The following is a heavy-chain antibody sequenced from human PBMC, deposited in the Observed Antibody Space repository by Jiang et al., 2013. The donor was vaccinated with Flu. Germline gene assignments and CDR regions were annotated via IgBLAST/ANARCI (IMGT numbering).Heavy chain of an antibody. V-gene: IGHV4-34*01. CDR1: GSISRYY. J-gene: IGHJ4*02. D-gene: IGHD6-19*01. CDR2: INYSGST. Sequence: GSISRYYWTWIRQPPGKGLEWIGEINYSGSTNYNPSLKSRVTISVDTSKNQLSLNLSSVTAADTAVYYCAGPGYSSGWYTLDYWGQGALVTVSS. CDR3: AGPGYSSGWYTLDY.